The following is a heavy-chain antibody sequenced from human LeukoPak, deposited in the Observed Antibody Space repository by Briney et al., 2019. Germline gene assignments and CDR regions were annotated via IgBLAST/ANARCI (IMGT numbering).Heavy chain of an antibody. CDR2: IYYSGST. J-gene: IGHJ5*02. Sequence: SETLSLTCTVSGGSISSSSYYWGWIRQPPGKGLEYIGSIYYSGSTYYNPPLKSRVTISVDTSKNQFSLKLTSVTAADTAVYYCARTYISGWFDPWGQGTLVTVSS. V-gene: IGHV4-39*01. CDR1: GGSISSSSYY. CDR3: ARTYISGWFDP. D-gene: IGHD6-19*01.